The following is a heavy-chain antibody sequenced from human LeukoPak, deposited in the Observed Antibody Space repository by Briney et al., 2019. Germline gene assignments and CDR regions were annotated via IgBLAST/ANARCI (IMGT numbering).Heavy chain of an antibody. D-gene: IGHD5-18*01. CDR3: AGVDTAMVTDYYYMDV. Sequence: GGSLRLSCAASGFTVSSNYMSWVRQAPGKGLEWVSVIYSGGSTYYADSVKGRFTISRDNSKNTLYLQMNSLRAEDTAVYYCAGVDTAMVTDYYYMDVWGKGTTVTVSS. CDR2: IYSGGST. V-gene: IGHV3-53*01. CDR1: GFTVSSNY. J-gene: IGHJ6*03.